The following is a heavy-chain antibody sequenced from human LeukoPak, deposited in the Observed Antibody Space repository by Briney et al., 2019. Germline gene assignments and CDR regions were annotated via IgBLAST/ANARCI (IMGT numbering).Heavy chain of an antibody. D-gene: IGHD6-13*01. V-gene: IGHV3-23*01. J-gene: IGHJ5*02. Sequence: GGSLRLSCAASGFTFGTYAMSWVPQAPEKGLEWVSAISGSGGTTKYADSVNGRFTISRDNSKNTLYLQMNSLSADDTAVYYCAKAYSTSWYHLAGSWGQGTLVTVSS. CDR1: GFTFGTYA. CDR3: AKAYSTSWYHLAGS. CDR2: ISGSGGTT.